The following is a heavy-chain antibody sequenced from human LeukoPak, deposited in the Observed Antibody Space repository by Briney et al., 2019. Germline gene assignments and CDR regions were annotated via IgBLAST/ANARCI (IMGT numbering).Heavy chain of an antibody. CDR3: ARSARYCSGGSCYSGHYYGLDV. V-gene: IGHV3-48*03. CDR1: GFTSSSYE. CDR2: ISDSGSSI. D-gene: IGHD2-15*01. J-gene: IGHJ6*02. Sequence: PGGSLRLSCAASGFTSSSYEMNWVRQAPGKGLEWVSYISDSGSSIYYSDSVKGRFTISRDNAKNSLYLQMNSLRAEDTAVYYCARSARYCSGGSCYSGHYYGLDVWGQGTTVTVS.